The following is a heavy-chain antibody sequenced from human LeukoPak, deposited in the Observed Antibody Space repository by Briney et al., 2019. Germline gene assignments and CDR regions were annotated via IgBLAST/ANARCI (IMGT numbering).Heavy chain of an antibody. CDR3: ARASALEYYYDSSGYYSFDY. Sequence: ASVTVSCKASGYTFTGYYMHWVRQAPGQGLEWIGWINPNSGGTNYAQKFQGWVTMTRDTSISTAYMELSSLRSEDTAVYYCARASALEYYYDSSGYYSFDYWGQGTLVTVSS. CDR2: INPNSGGT. CDR1: GYTFTGYY. D-gene: IGHD3-22*01. J-gene: IGHJ4*02. V-gene: IGHV1-2*04.